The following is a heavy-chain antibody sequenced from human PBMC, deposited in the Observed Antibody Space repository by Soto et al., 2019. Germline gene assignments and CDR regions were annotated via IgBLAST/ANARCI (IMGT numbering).Heavy chain of an antibody. V-gene: IGHV1-69*06. CDR2: IIPTFGTA. D-gene: IGHD1-1*01. CDR1: GGTFSSSA. Sequence: QVQLVQSGAEMREPGSSVKVSCKASGGTFSSSAINWLRQAPGQGPEWMGGIIPTFGTANYIEKFRVRVTITADTSTSTAYMEVSSLTSADTAMYFCARSETAGNRGFEIWGQGTMVTVSS. J-gene: IGHJ3*02. CDR3: ARSETAGNRGFEI.